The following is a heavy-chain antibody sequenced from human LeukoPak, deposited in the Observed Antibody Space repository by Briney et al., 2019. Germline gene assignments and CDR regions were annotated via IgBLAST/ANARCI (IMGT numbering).Heavy chain of an antibody. V-gene: IGHV3-38-3*01. CDR2: ISGGST. CDR3: AKTSLSDASGHYYYMDV. J-gene: IGHJ6*03. D-gene: IGHD3-3*01. CDR1: GFTVSSNE. Sequence: GGSLRLSCAASGFTVSSNEMSWVRQAPGKGLEWVSSISGGSTYYADSRKGRFTISRDNSQNTVSLQVNNLRTEDTAFYYCAKTSLSDASGHYYYMDVWGKGTTVTVSS.